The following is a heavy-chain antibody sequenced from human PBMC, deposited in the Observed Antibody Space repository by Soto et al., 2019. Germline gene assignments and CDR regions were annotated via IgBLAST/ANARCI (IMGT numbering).Heavy chain of an antibody. D-gene: IGHD2-15*01. J-gene: IGHJ4*02. V-gene: IGHV4-39*01. Sequence: PSETLSLTCTVSGGSISSSSYYWGWIRQPPGKGLEWIGSIYYSGSTYYNPSLKSRVTISVDTSKSQFSLKLSSVTAADTAVYYCASSLGYCSGGSCYFDYWGQGTLVTVSS. CDR3: ASSLGYCSGGSCYFDY. CDR2: IYYSGST. CDR1: GGSISSSSYY.